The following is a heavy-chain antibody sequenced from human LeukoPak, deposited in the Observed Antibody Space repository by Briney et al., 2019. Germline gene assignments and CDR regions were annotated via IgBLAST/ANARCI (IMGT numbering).Heavy chain of an antibody. D-gene: IGHD6-19*01. CDR2: ISSSSSYI. Sequence: PGGSLRLSCAASGFTFSSYSMNWVRQAPGKGLEWVSSISSSSSYIYYADSVKGRFTISRDNSKNTLYLQMNSLRAEDTAVYYCARGSSGWLDYFDYWGQGTLVTVSS. J-gene: IGHJ4*02. V-gene: IGHV3-21*01. CDR1: GFTFSSYS. CDR3: ARGSSGWLDYFDY.